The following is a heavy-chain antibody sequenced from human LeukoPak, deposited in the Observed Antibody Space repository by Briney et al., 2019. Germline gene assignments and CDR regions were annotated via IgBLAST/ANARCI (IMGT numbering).Heavy chain of an antibody. J-gene: IGHJ4*02. Sequence: PSDTLSLTCAVYGGAFSGYYWSWIRQPPGKGLEWLGEINQSGSTNYNPSLKSRVTISVDTSKNQFSLKLSSVAAADTAVYYCARGRPMYCSGGSCYLNDYWGQGTLVTVSS. D-gene: IGHD2-15*01. V-gene: IGHV4-34*01. CDR3: ARGRPMYCSGGSCYLNDY. CDR2: INQSGST. CDR1: GGAFSGYY.